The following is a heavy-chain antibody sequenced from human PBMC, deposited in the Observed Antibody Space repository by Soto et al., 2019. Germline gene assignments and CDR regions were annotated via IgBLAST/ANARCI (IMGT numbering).Heavy chain of an antibody. CDR3: ARAWPDYDIFTGVFDY. CDR2: IYYSGST. V-gene: IGHV4-59*01. J-gene: IGHJ4*02. CDR1: GGSISSYY. D-gene: IGHD3-9*01. Sequence: SETLSLTCTVSGGSISSYYWSWIRQPPGKGLEWIGYIYYSGSTNYNPSLKSRVTISVDTSKNQFSLKLSSVTAADTAVYYCARAWPDYDIFTGVFDYWGQGTLVPVSS.